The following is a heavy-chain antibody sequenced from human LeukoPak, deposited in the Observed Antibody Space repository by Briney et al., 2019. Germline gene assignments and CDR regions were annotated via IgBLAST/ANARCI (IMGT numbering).Heavy chain of an antibody. CDR1: GFTFSSYG. D-gene: IGHD3-22*01. J-gene: IGHJ4*02. CDR3: ARDKGSGYYYYFDY. Sequence: GGSLRLSCAASGFTFSSYGMHWVRQAPGKGLEWVAVIWYDGSNKYYADSVKGRFTISRDNSKNTLYLQMNSLRAEDTAVYYCARDKGSGYYYYFDYWGQGTQVTVPS. CDR2: IWYDGSNK. V-gene: IGHV3-33*01.